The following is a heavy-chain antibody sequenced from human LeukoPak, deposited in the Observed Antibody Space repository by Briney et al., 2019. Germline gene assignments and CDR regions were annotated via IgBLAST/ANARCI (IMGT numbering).Heavy chain of an antibody. CDR1: GDSISTGSYY. J-gene: IGHJ6*02. Sequence: SETLSLTCTVSGDSISTGSYYWSWIRQPAGRGLEWIGRIYTSGSTKYNPSLKSRVTISVDTSKNQFSLKVRSVTAADTALYYCVREMTSSLNYYYGMDAWGLGITVTVSS. CDR3: VREMTSSLNYYYGMDA. CDR2: IYTSGST. V-gene: IGHV4-61*02. D-gene: IGHD2-2*01.